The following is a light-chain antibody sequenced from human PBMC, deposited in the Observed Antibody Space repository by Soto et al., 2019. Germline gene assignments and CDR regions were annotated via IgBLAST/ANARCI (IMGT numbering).Light chain of an antibody. V-gene: IGKV3-15*01. CDR3: QQYNNWPPSWT. J-gene: IGKJ1*01. CDR2: GAS. Sequence: IVMAQSPATLSVSPGERATPSCRARQSVSSNLAWYQQKPGQAPRLLIYGASTRATGIPARFSGSGSGTEFTLTISSLQSEDFAVYYCQQYNNWPPSWTFGQGTKV. CDR1: QSVSSN.